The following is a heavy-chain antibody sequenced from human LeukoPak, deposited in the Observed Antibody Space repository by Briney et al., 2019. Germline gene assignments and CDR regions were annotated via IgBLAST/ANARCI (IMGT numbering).Heavy chain of an antibody. J-gene: IGHJ4*02. CDR2: INHSGST. V-gene: IGHV4-34*01. D-gene: IGHD5-18*01. Sequence: PSETLSLTCAVYGGSFSGYYWSWIRQPPGKGLEWIGEINHSGSTNYNPSLKSRVTISVDTSKNQFSLKLSSVTAADTAVYYCAREPGGIQEYTDYWGQGTLVTVSS. CDR1: GGSFSGYY. CDR3: AREPGGIQEYTDY.